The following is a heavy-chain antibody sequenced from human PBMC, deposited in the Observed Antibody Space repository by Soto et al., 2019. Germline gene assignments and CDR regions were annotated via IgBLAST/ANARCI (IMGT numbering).Heavy chain of an antibody. J-gene: IGHJ5*02. Sequence: ASVKVSCKASGYTFTSYGISWVRQAPGQGLEWMGWINPNSGGTNYAQKFQGWVTMTRDTSISTAYMELSRLRSDDTAVYYCARVDYYDSSGYRPTDWFDPWGQGTLVTVSS. CDR3: ARVDYYDSSGYRPTDWFDP. V-gene: IGHV1-2*04. CDR1: GYTFTSYG. D-gene: IGHD3-22*01. CDR2: INPNSGGT.